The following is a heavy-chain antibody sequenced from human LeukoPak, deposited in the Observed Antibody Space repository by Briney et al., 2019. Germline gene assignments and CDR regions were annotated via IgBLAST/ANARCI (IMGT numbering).Heavy chain of an antibody. CDR2: IYTSGST. D-gene: IGHD6-13*01. Sequence: SETLSLTCTVSGGSISSYYWSWIRQPAGKGLEWIGRIYTSGSTNYNPSLKSRVTMSVDTSKNQFSLKLSSVTAADTAVYYCARDEEDSSSWPYYYYYYYMDVWGKGTTVTVSS. J-gene: IGHJ6*03. CDR1: GGSISSYY. V-gene: IGHV4-4*07. CDR3: ARDEEDSSSWPYYYYYYYMDV.